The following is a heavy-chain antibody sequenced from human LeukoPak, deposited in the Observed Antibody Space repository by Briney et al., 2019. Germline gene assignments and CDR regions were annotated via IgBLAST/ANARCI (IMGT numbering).Heavy chain of an antibody. CDR3: ARDVIMVRGVILPILYYFDC. V-gene: IGHV1-69*04. CDR1: GRTFSSYA. Sequence: SVKLPCKASGRTFSSYAISCVPHAPGQGLEWMGRIIPILGIANYAQKFQGRVTNTADKSTSTAYMALRSLRSEDTPVYHCARDVIMVRGVILPILYYFDCWGQGTLVTVSS. D-gene: IGHD3-10*01. J-gene: IGHJ4*02. CDR2: IIPILGIA.